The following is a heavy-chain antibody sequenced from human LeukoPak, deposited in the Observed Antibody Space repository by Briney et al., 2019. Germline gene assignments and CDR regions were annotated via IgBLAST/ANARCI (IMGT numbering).Heavy chain of an antibody. CDR3: ARRGSGSGYNGVSGFDY. CDR1: GGSISGGGGDY. J-gene: IGHJ4*02. D-gene: IGHD3-22*01. CDR2: IYYSGNT. Sequence: SETLSLTCTVSGGSISGGGGDYWSWIRQRPGKGLEWIGYIYYSGNTYYSPSLRSRVTISVDTSKNQFSLKLNSVTAADTAAYYCARRGSGSGYNGVSGFDYWGQGTLVTVSS. V-gene: IGHV4-31*03.